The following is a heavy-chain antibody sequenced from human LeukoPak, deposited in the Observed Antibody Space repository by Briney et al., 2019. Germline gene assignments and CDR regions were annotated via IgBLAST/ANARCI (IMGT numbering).Heavy chain of an antibody. CDR2: ISYDGSKR. D-gene: IGHD2-2*01. J-gene: IGHJ4*02. CDR1: GFTFSSYG. CDR3: ARDYATADY. Sequence: GGSLRLSCAASGFTFSSYGMHWVRQAPGKGLEWVAVISYDGSKRYYADSVKGRFTISRDNSKNTVYLQMNSLRAEDTAVYYCARDYATADYWGQGTLVTVSS. V-gene: IGHV3-30-3*01.